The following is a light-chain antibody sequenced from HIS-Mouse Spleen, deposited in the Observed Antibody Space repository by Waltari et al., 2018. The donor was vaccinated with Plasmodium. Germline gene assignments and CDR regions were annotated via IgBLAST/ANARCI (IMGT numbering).Light chain of an antibody. CDR3: CSYAGSYTLV. Sequence: QSALTPPRSVSGSPGQSVTISCTGTSRDVGGYNYVSWYQQHPGKAPKLMIYDVSQRPSGVPDRFSGSKSGNTASLTISGLQAEDEADYYCCSYAGSYTLVFGGGTKLTVL. CDR2: DVS. V-gene: IGLV2-11*01. CDR1: SRDVGGYNY. J-gene: IGLJ2*01.